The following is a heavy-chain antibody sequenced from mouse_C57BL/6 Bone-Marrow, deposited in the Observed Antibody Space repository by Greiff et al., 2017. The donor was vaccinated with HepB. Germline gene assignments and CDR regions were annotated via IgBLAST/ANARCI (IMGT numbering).Heavy chain of an antibody. D-gene: IGHD2-1*01. J-gene: IGHJ1*03. CDR2: IDPENGDT. CDR3: TSRGNPWYFDV. CDR1: GFNIKDDY. V-gene: IGHV14-4*01. Sequence: VQLKQSGAELVRPGASVKLSCTASGFNIKDDYMHWVKQRPEQGLEWIGWIDPENGDTEYASKFQGKATITADTSSNTAYLQLSSLTSEDTAVYYCTSRGNPWYFDVWGTGTTVTVSS.